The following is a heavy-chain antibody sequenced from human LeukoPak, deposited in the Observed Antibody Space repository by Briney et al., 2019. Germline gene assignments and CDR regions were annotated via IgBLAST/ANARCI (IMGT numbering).Heavy chain of an antibody. CDR3: ARGRPHGNDY. J-gene: IGHJ4*02. D-gene: IGHD4-23*01. CDR1: GFTSSSYS. V-gene: IGHV3-74*01. CDR2: IASDGSST. Sequence: GGSLRLSCEASGFTSSSYSMNWVRQAPGKGLVWVSRIASDGSSTTYADSVKGRFSISRDNAKNTLYLQMNSLRVEDTAVYYCARGRPHGNDYWGQGTLVTVSS.